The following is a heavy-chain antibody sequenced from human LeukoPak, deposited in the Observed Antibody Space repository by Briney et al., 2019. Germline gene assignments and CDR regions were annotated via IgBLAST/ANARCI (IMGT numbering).Heavy chain of an antibody. Sequence: NASGTLSLTCGVSGGSITTTNFWSWVRQPPGGGLEWIGEISLRGGTQYNPSLKSRVNISIDESTNHLYLSLASVTAADTAVYYCSRESGPYCPFGHWGQGTLVAVTS. CDR2: ISLRGGT. D-gene: IGHD1-26*01. CDR3: SRESGPYCPFGH. V-gene: IGHV4-4*02. CDR1: GGSITTTNF. J-gene: IGHJ5*02.